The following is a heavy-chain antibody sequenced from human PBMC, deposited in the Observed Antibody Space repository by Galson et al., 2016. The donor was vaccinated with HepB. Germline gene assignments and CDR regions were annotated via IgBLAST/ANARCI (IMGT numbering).Heavy chain of an antibody. CDR3: AKGDTIFGGYYGMDV. J-gene: IGHJ6*04. Sequence: SLRLSCAASGFTFGDYAMHWVRQGPGKGLEWVSGISTNSGRKAYADSVKGRFTISRDNSKNTLYLQMNSLRGEDTAVYYCAKGDTIFGGYYGMDVWGEGTTVTVSS. V-gene: IGHV3-9*01. CDR1: GFTFGDYA. CDR2: ISTNSGRK. D-gene: IGHD3-3*01.